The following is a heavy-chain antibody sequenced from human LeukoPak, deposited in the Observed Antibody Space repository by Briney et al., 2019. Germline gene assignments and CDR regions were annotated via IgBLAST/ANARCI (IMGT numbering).Heavy chain of an antibody. CDR2: INTDTGNP. V-gene: IGHV7-4-1*02. CDR1: GYTFTSYA. Sequence: GASVKVSCKASGYTFTSYAMNWVRQAPGQGLEWMGWINTDTGNPTYAQGFTGRLVFSLDTSASTAYLQISSLKAEDTAIYYCARTLFGDQYQLLHNWFDPWGQGTLVTVSS. CDR3: ARTLFGDQYQLLHNWFDP. J-gene: IGHJ5*02. D-gene: IGHD2-2*01.